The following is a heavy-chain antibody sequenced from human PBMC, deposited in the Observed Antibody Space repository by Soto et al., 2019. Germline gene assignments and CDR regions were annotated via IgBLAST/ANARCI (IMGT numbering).Heavy chain of an antibody. CDR3: AHDIPLRL. J-gene: IGHJ4*01. D-gene: IGHD3-9*01. CDR1: GYTLTESS. Sequence: ASVKVSCKVFGYTLTESSMQWVRQAPGKGLEWMGGFDPEDGEEMYAQKFQGRVTMTEDTSTDTAYMELSGLRPDDTGVYYCAHDIPLRLWGQGTLVTVSS. V-gene: IGHV1-24*01. CDR2: FDPEDGEE.